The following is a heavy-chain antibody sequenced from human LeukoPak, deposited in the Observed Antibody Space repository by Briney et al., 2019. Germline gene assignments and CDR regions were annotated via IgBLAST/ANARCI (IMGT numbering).Heavy chain of an antibody. CDR3: AKDFTMIRGSELDY. V-gene: IGHV3-23*01. Sequence: PGGSLRLSCAASGFTFSSYAMHWVRQAPGKGLEWVSTISGSGGSTYYADSVKGRFTISRDNSKNTLYLQMNSLRAEDTAVYYCAKDFTMIRGSELDYWGQGTLVTVSS. D-gene: IGHD3-10*01. J-gene: IGHJ4*02. CDR2: ISGSGGST. CDR1: GFTFSSYA.